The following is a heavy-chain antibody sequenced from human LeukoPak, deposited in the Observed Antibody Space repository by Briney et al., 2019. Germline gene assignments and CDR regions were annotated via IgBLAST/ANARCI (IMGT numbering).Heavy chain of an antibody. CDR2: INSDGIST. V-gene: IGHV3-74*01. Sequence: PGGSLRLSCAASGLTFSSYWMHWVRHAPGKGLVWVSRINSDGISTSYADSVKGRFTISRDNAKNTLYLHMNSLRAEDTAVYYCARDSLYYTGVGDYFDYWGQGTLVTVSS. J-gene: IGHJ4*02. CDR1: GLTFSSYW. CDR3: ARDSLYYTGVGDYFDY. D-gene: IGHD3-22*01.